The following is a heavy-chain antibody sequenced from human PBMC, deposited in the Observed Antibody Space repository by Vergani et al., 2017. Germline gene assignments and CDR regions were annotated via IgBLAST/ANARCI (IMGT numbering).Heavy chain of an antibody. V-gene: IGHV3-30*18. D-gene: IGHD3-10*01. CDR3: ANEGSANRIRGWLDH. J-gene: IGHJ4*02. CDR1: GFTFSTST. Sequence: QVQLVESGGGVVQPGRSLRLSCVVSGFTFSTSTMHWVRQPPGKGLEWVAVISNDGTKKFYVDSVKGRFTISRDNSKNTLYLEMNSLKAEDTATYYCANEGSANRIRGWLDHWGQGALVTVSS. CDR2: ISNDGTKK.